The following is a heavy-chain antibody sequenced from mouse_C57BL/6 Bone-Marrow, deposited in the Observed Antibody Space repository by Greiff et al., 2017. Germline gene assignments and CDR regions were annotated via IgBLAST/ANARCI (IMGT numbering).Heavy chain of an antibody. CDR3: ARNRGLRAWFAY. J-gene: IGHJ3*01. D-gene: IGHD2-4*01. CDR2: IWSGGST. CDR1: GFSLTSYG. Sequence: VQLQESGPGLVQPSQSLSITCTVSGFSLTSYGVHWVRQSPGKGLEWLGVIWSGGSTDYNAAFISRLSISKDNSKSQVFFKMNSLQADDTAIYYCARNRGLRAWFAYWGQGTLVTVSA. V-gene: IGHV2-2*01.